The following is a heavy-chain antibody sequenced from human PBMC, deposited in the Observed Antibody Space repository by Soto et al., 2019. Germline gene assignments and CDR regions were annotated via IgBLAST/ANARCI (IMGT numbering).Heavy chain of an antibody. Sequence: QVQLQESGPGLVKPTQTLSLTCSVSRAFINSGGFYYSWIRQPPGKGLEGLGYIFHSGRTLYHPSLWGRLTLSADTSRNQLSLYLTSVTAADTAVYYCVRGGIAGHWFDPWGQGILVTVSS. CDR1: RAFINSGGFY. J-gene: IGHJ5*02. CDR2: IFHSGRT. D-gene: IGHD2-15*01. V-gene: IGHV4-31*03. CDR3: VRGGIAGHWFDP.